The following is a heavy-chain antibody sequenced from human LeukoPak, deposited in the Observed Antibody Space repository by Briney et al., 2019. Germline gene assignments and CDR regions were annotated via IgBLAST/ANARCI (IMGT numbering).Heavy chain of an antibody. CDR2: ISAYNGAT. D-gene: IGHD6-19*01. J-gene: IGHJ4*02. CDR1: GYTFTSYG. V-gene: IGHV1-18*01. CDR3: ARSPSSGGWYADY. Sequence: GASVKVSCKASGYTFTSYGISWVRQAPGQGPEWMGWISAYNGATNYAQKLQGRVTMTTDTSANTAYMELRSLTSDDTAVYYCARSPSSGGWYADYWGLGTLVTVSS.